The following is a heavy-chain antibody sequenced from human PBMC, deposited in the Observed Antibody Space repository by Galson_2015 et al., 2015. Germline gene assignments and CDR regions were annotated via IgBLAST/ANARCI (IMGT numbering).Heavy chain of an antibody. J-gene: IGHJ4*02. V-gene: IGHV3-30-3*01. D-gene: IGHD2-2*01. CDR1: GFTFSSYA. CDR2: ISYDGSNK. CDR3: ARDIGIPAAMRHFDY. Sequence: SLRLSCAASGFTFSSYAMHWVRQAPGKGLEWVAVISYDGSNKYYADSVKGRFTISRDNSKNTLYLQMNSLRAEDTAVYYCARDIGIPAAMRHFDYWGQGTLVTVFS.